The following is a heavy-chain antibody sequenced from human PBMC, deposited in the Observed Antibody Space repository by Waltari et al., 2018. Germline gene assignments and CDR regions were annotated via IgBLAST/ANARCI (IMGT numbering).Heavy chain of an antibody. J-gene: IGHJ4*01. CDR1: ADIFDRHP. V-gene: IGHV1-69*08. CDR3: ATVDEMVRGYLES. CDR2: IIPNVGRA. D-gene: IGHD3-10*01. Sequence: QVQLVQSGAEVKKPGSSVKVSCKASADIFDRHPITWVRQAPGQGLEWMGRIIPNVGRANYAQQLQGRLTIIADKSTSAVFMELSNLRSEDTAVYYCATVDEMVRGYLESWGQGTLVTVSS.